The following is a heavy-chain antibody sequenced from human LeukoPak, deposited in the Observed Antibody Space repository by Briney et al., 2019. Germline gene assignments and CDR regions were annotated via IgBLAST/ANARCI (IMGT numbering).Heavy chain of an antibody. V-gene: IGHV4-39*01. CDR1: VVSINDSKYF. CDR2: IYNSGSA. Sequence: SETVSLTCSVSVVSINDSKYFWGWIREPPGGGVEWIGTIYNSGSAHYTPSLNTRSTISVDTSENQFFLKLTSVTAADTAVYYCARGVRVGPTDNWFDPWGQGTLVPVSS. D-gene: IGHD1-26*01. J-gene: IGHJ5*02. CDR3: ARGVRVGPTDNWFDP.